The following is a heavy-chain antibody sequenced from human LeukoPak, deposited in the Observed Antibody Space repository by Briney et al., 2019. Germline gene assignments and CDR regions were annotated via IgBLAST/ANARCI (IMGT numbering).Heavy chain of an antibody. D-gene: IGHD3-10*01. CDR1: GGSFSGYY. CDR3: ARGPPRRGYGSGSRYYYYYGMDV. J-gene: IGHJ6*04. CDR2: INHSGST. Sequence: PSETLSLTCAVYGGSFSGYYWSWIRQPPGKGLEWIGEINHSGSTNYNPSLKSRVTISVDTSKNQFSLKLSSVTAADTAVYYCARGPPRRGYGSGSRYYYYYGMDVWGKGTTVTVSS. V-gene: IGHV4-34*01.